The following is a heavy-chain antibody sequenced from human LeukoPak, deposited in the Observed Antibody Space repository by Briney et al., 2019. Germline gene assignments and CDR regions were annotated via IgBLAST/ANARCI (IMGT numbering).Heavy chain of an antibody. J-gene: IGHJ3*02. CDR1: GYTFTGYY. Sequence: ASVKVSCKAFGYTFTGYYMHWVRQAPGQGLEWMGWINPNSGGTNYAQKFQGRVTMTRDTSISTAYMELSRLRSDDTAVYYCARAGEEGDAFDIWGQGTMVTVSS. V-gene: IGHV1-2*02. CDR2: INPNSGGT. D-gene: IGHD7-27*01. CDR3: ARAGEEGDAFDI.